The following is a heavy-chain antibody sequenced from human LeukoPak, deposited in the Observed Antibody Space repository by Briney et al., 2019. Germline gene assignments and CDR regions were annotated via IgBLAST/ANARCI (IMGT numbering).Heavy chain of an antibody. CDR2: IHYSGST. Sequence: SETLSLTCTVSGGSINSRSDYWGWIRQPPGKGLVWIGSIHYSGSTHYNPSLKSRVTMSIDTSKNQFSLRLSSVTAADTAVYYCARRPGEYGGNDFDYWGQGTLVTVSS. CDR3: ARRPGEYGGNDFDY. D-gene: IGHD4/OR15-4a*01. J-gene: IGHJ4*02. CDR1: GGSINSRSDY. V-gene: IGHV4-39*01.